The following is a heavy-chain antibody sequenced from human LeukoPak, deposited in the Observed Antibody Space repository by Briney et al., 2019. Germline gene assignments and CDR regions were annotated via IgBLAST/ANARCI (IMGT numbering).Heavy chain of an antibody. CDR2: IYHSGST. CDR1: GGSISSGGYS. V-gene: IGHV4-30-2*01. J-gene: IGHJ4*02. Sequence: SETLSLTCAVSGGSISSGGYSWSWIRQPPGKGLEWIGYIYHSGSTNYNLSLKSRVTISVDTSKNQFSLRLSSVTAADTAVYYCAHSVVTSAFDYWGQGTLVTVSS. CDR3: AHSVVTSAFDY. D-gene: IGHD2-21*02.